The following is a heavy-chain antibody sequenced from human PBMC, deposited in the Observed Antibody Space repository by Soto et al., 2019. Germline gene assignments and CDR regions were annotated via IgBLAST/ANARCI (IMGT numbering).Heavy chain of an antibody. CDR2: MSHSGGS. Sequence: QVQLQQWGAGLLKPSETLSLTCAVYGGSVSVPNYYWSWIRQPPGKGLEWIGEMSHSGGSHFNPSLKSPVTISVDTSTNQFSLKMSSVTAADTALYYCARVQRGTATTVVDAFDIWGPGTMVIVSS. CDR3: ARVQRGTATTVVDAFDI. CDR1: GGSVSVPNYY. D-gene: IGHD1-1*01. J-gene: IGHJ3*02. V-gene: IGHV4-34*01.